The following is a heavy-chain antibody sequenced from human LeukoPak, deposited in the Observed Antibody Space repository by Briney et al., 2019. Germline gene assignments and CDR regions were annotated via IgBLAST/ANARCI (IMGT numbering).Heavy chain of an antibody. D-gene: IGHD6-13*01. J-gene: IGHJ5*02. CDR1: GYTFTGYY. Sequence: ASVKVSCKASGYTFTGYYMHWVRQAPGQGLEWMGWINPNSGGTNYAQKFQGRVTMTRDTSISTAYMELSRLRSDDTAVYYCARDPGIAAAGTGRGGWFDPWDQGTLVTVSS. CDR3: ARDPGIAAAGTGRGGWFDP. V-gene: IGHV1-2*02. CDR2: INPNSGGT.